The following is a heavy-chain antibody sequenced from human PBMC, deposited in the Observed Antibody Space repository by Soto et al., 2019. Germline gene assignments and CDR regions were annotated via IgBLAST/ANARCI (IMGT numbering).Heavy chain of an antibody. D-gene: IGHD3-10*01. CDR2: IYTGDSDT. CDR3: ARHGGEKRRRRVRGVEKDYYYYMDV. CDR1: GYSFTSYW. V-gene: IGHV5-51*01. Sequence: GESLKISGKGSGYSFTSYWIVWVRQMPGKGLEWMGIIYTGDSDTRYSPSFQGQVTISADKSISTAYLQWSSLKASDTAMYYCARHGGEKRRRRVRGVEKDYYYYMDVWGKGTTVTVS. J-gene: IGHJ6*03.